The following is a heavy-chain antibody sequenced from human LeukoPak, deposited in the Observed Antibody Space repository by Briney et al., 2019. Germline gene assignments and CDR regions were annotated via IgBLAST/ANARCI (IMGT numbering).Heavy chain of an antibody. D-gene: IGHD2-15*01. CDR1: GGSFSGYY. CDR2: INHSGST. CDR3: ARGAPHGYCSGGSCYSDY. Sequence: SETLSLTCAVYGGSFSGYYWSWIRQPPGKGLEWIGEINHSGSTNYNPSLKSRVTMSVDTSKNQFSLKLSSVTAADTAVYYCARGAPHGYCSGGSCYSDYWGRGTLVTVSS. V-gene: IGHV4-34*01. J-gene: IGHJ4*02.